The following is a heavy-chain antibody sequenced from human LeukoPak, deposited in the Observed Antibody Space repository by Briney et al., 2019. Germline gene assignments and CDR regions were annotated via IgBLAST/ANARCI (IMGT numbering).Heavy chain of an antibody. V-gene: IGHV1-69*06. J-gene: IGHJ4*02. CDR3: ARERDIAFFDY. D-gene: IGHD5-12*01. Sequence: GASVKVSCKASGGTFSSYAISWVRQAPGQGLEWMGGIIPIFGTANYAQKFQGRVTSTADKSTSTAYMELSSLRSEDTAVYYCARERDIAFFDYWGQGTLVTVSS. CDR2: IIPIFGTA. CDR1: GGTFSSYA.